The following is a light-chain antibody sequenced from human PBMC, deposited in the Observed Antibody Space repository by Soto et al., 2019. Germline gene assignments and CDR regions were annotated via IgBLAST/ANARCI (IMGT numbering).Light chain of an antibody. V-gene: IGKV1-5*03. CDR3: QQYYSFPWT. CDR2: KAS. CDR1: QSISNW. J-gene: IGKJ1*01. Sequence: DIQMTQSPSTLSASVGDRVTITCRASQSISNWLAWYQQKPGKVPKFLIYKASSLESGVPSRFSGSGSGTEFTLTISSLQPDDYATYYCQQYYSFPWTFGQGTKVEIK.